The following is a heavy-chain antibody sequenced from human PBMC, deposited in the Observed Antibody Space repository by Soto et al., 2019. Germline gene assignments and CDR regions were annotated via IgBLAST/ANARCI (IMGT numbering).Heavy chain of an antibody. CDR2: ISPHKDDT. V-gene: IGHV1-18*01. D-gene: IGHD3-10*01. Sequence: QVQLVQSGAEVKKPGASVKVSCKTSGYTFSSIGISWVRQAPGQGLEWMGWISPHKDDTYYAQRLQGRVTMTPDTSTSTAYMELRSLRSDDTAVYFCARDLDGSGSYYTNYWGQGTLVTVSS. CDR3: ARDLDGSGSYYTNY. J-gene: IGHJ4*02. CDR1: GYTFSSIG.